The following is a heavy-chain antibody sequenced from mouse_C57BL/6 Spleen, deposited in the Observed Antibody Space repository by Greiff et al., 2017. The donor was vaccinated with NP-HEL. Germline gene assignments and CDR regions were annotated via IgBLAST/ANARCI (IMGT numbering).Heavy chain of an antibody. CDR1: GFTFSSYA. J-gene: IGHJ4*01. CDR3: ARDRHYYYAMDY. CDR2: ISDGGSYT. Sequence: VQLKESGGGLVKPGGSLKLSCAASGFTFSSYAMSWVRQTPEKRLEWVATISDGGSYTYYPDNVKGRFTISRDNAKNNLYLQMSHLKSEDTAMYYCARDRHYYYAMDYWGQGTSVTVSS. V-gene: IGHV5-4*01.